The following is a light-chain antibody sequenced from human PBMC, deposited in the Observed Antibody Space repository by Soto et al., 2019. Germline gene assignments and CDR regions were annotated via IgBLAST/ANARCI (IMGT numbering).Light chain of an antibody. CDR2: GNS. CDR3: QSYDSSLSGSV. V-gene: IGLV1-40*01. CDR1: SSNIGAGYD. Sequence: QSVLTQPPSVSGAPGQRVTISCTGSSSNIGAGYDVHWYQQLPGTAPKLLIYGNSNRPSGVPDRFSGSKPGTSASLAITGLQAEDEADYCCQSYDSSLSGSVFGGGTKVTVL. J-gene: IGLJ3*02.